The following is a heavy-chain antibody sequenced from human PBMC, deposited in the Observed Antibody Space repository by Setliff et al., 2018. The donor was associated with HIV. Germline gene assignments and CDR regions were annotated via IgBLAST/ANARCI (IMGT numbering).Heavy chain of an antibody. Sequence: PSETLSLTCTVSGGSISNYYWSWIRQPAGKGLEWIGRIYSTGSTNYNPSLKSRVTMSIDTSKNQFSLKLSSVTAADTAVYYCARTPEDYDQYFFDRWGQGTLVTVSS. CDR3: ARTPEDYDQYFFDR. V-gene: IGHV4-4*07. J-gene: IGHJ4*02. CDR2: IYSTGST. D-gene: IGHD3-22*01. CDR1: GGSISNYY.